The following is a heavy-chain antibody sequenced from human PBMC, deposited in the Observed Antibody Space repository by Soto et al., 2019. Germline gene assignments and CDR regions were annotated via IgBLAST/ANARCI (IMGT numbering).Heavy chain of an antibody. J-gene: IGHJ4*02. CDR3: AGGDHCYDSSGYYSPWFDY. Sequence: ASVKVSCKASGYTFTSYGISWVRQAPGQGLEWMGWISAYNGNTNYAQKLQGRVTMTTDTSTSTAYMELRSLRSDDTAVYYSAGGDHCYDSSGYYSPWFDYWGRGTLVTVSS. CDR2: ISAYNGNT. CDR1: GYTFTSYG. V-gene: IGHV1-18*04. D-gene: IGHD3-22*01.